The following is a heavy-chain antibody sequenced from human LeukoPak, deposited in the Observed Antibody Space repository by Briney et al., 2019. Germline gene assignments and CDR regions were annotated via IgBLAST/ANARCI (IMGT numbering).Heavy chain of an antibody. CDR2: IIPILGIA. CDR3: VRGGHWIHYDFWSGYLDY. V-gene: IGHV1-69*02. J-gene: IGHJ4*02. D-gene: IGHD3-3*01. CDR1: GGTFSSYT. Sequence: SVKVSCKASGGTFSSYTISWVRQAPGQGLEWMGRIIPILGIANYAQKFQGRVTITADKSTSPDYMELSSLRSEDTAVYYCVRGGHWIHYDFWSGYLDYWGQGTLVTVSS.